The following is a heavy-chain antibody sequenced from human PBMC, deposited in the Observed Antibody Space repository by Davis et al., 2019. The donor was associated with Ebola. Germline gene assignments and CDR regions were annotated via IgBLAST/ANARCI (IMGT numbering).Heavy chain of an antibody. CDR1: GESFSGYY. D-gene: IGHD3-3*01. CDR2: INHSGST. CDR3: ASVEWPYYYYGMDV. J-gene: IGHJ6*02. Sequence: SETLSLTCDVYGESFSGYYWSGIRKPPGKGLEWIGEINHSGSTNYNPSLKSRVTISVDTSKNQFSLNLSSVTAADTAVYYCASVEWPYYYYGMDVWGQGTTVTVSS. V-gene: IGHV4-34*01.